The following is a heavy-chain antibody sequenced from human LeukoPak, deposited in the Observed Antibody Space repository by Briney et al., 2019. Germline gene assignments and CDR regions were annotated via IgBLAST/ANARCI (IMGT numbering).Heavy chain of an antibody. Sequence: SETLSLTCTVSGGSISSSSYYWGWIRQPPGKGLEWIGSIYYSGSTYYNPSLKSRVTISVDTSKNQFSLQLTSVTSGDTAIYYCARQTDSWNPWGQGTPVTVSS. V-gene: IGHV4-39*01. CDR3: ARQTDSWNP. CDR1: GGSISSSSYY. D-gene: IGHD6-13*01. J-gene: IGHJ5*02. CDR2: IYYSGST.